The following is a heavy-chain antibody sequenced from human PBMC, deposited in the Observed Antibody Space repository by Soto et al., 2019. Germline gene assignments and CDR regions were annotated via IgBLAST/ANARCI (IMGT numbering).Heavy chain of an antibody. D-gene: IGHD4-4*01. CDR3: LITTSAFDI. CDR2: IKQDGSGI. Sequence: EVQLVESGGGLVQPGGSLRLSCAASGFTLRDYWMSWVRQAPGKGLEWVANIKQDGSGIYYVDSVAGRFTISRDNAKNSLFLQMNRLRAEDTAVYYCLITTSAFDIWGQGTLVTVSS. V-gene: IGHV3-7*01. CDR1: GFTLRDYW. J-gene: IGHJ3*02.